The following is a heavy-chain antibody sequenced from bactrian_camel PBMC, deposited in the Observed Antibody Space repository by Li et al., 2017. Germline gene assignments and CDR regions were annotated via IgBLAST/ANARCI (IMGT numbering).Heavy chain of an antibody. V-gene: IGHV3S53*01. J-gene: IGHJ4*01. CDR3: AAYGYSTGGYLEADQFAY. CDR1: GYGYEEYC. D-gene: IGHD7*01. CDR2: IDSHGGT. Sequence: QLVESGGGSVQTGGSLRLSCVVSGYGYEEYCLGWFRQAPGKEREGVAAIDSHGGTAYADSATGRFTISQDNAKNTLYLQMNNLKPEDTAKYFCAAYGYSTGGYLEADQFAYWGQGTQVTVS.